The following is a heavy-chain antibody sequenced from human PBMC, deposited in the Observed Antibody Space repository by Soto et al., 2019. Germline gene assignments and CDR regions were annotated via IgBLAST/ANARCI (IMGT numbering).Heavy chain of an antibody. J-gene: IGHJ4*02. V-gene: IGHV3-33*01. CDR1: GFTFSSYG. CDR2: IWYDGSNK. D-gene: IGHD5-12*01. CDR3: ARDSGYDFVAPFFDY. Sequence: GGSLRLSCAASGFTFSSYGMHWVRQAPGKGLEWVAVIWYDGSNKYYADSVKGRFTISRDNSKNTLYLQMNSLRAEDTAVYYCARDSGYDFVAPFFDYWGQGTLVTVS.